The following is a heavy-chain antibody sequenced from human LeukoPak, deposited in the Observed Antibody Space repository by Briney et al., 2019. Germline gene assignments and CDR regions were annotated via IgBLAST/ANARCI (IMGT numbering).Heavy chain of an antibody. V-gene: IGHV4-34*01. CDR1: GESFSGYY. J-gene: IGHJ5*02. Sequence: KPSETLSLTCAVYGESFSGYYWSWIRQPPGKGLEWIGEINHSGSTNYNPSLKSRVTISVDTSKNQFSLKLSSVTAADTAVYYCARRRITYDFWSGYYTLQGWFDPWGQGTLVTVSS. CDR3: ARRRITYDFWSGYYTLQGWFDP. D-gene: IGHD3-3*01. CDR2: INHSGST.